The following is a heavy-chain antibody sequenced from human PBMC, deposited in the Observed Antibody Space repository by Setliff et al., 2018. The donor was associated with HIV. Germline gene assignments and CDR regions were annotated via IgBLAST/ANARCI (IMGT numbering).Heavy chain of an antibody. V-gene: IGHV1-46*02. Sequence: ASVKVSCKASGYTFNNYYMQWVRQAPGQGLEWMGMINPREGTTSYTQKFQGRLTMTSETSTRKVHMELSVLTSDDTAIYYCARMGCYTTTVREIDVGGTARGGFDHWGQGTLVTVSS. CDR2: INPREGTT. D-gene: IGHD4-17*01. J-gene: IGHJ4*02. CDR1: GYTFNNYY. CDR3: ARMGCYTTTVREIDVGGTARGGFDH.